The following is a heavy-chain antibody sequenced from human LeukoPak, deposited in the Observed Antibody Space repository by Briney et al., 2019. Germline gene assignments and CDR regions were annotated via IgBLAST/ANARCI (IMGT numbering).Heavy chain of an antibody. J-gene: IGHJ4*02. D-gene: IGHD2-21*02. CDR3: ARSMTSAFYFDI. CDR1: SLSGFG. Sequence: GGSLRLSCSFSLSGFGLTWVRQAPGKGLEWVSYISATGSPIYYSDSVKGRFTISRDNAKNSLYLQMDSLGAEGTAVYYCARSMTSAFYFDIWGRGTLVTVSS. CDR2: ISATGSPI. V-gene: IGHV3-48*01.